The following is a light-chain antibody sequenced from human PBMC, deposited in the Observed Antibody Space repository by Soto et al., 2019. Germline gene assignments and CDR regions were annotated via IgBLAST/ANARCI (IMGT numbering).Light chain of an antibody. J-gene: IGKJ1*01. CDR3: QQSYSTLST. CDR1: QSISSY. V-gene: IGKV1-39*01. CDR2: AAS. Sequence: DIQMTQSPSSLSASVGDRVTITCRASQSISSYLNWYQQKPGKAPKLLIYAASSLQSGVPSRFSGSGSGTDFTLTISSLQPVDFATYYCQQSYSTLSTFGQGTRVDIK.